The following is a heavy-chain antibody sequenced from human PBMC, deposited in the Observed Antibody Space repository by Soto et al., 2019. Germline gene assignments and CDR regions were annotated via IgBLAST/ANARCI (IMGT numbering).Heavy chain of an antibody. CDR1: GGSFSGYY. CDR2: INHSGST. CDR3: EREWQWLATGGG. Sequence: QVQLQQWGAGLLKPSETLSLTCAVYGGSFSGYYWSWIRQPPGKGLEWIGEINHSGSTNYNPSLKSRVTISVDTSKNQFSLKLSSVTAADTAVYYCEREWQWLATGGGWGQGTLVTVSS. V-gene: IGHV4-34*01. J-gene: IGHJ4*02. D-gene: IGHD6-19*01.